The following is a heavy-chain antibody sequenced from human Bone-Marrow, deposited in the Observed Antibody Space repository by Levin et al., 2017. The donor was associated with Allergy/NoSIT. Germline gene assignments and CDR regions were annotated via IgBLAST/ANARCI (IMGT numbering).Heavy chain of an antibody. J-gene: IGHJ2*01. CDR3: AKDSTMEITRDWHFDL. V-gene: IGHV3-23*01. Sequence: HPGGSLRLSCAASGFTFRNFAMSWVRQAPGKGLEWVSGSSGRSENTYYADSVKGRFIISRDNSKNTLSLQMNSLRDDDTAVYYCAKDSTMEITRDWHFDLWGRGTLVSVTS. D-gene: IGHD7-27*01. CDR2: SSGRSENT. CDR1: GFTFRNFA.